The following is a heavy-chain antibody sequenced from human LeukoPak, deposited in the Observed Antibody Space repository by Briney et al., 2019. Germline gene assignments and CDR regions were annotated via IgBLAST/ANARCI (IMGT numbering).Heavy chain of an antibody. J-gene: IGHJ4*02. V-gene: IGHV4-59*01. Sequence: SETLSLTCTVSGGSISSYYWSWIRQPPGKGLEWIGYIYYSGSTNYNPSLKSRVTISVDTSKNQFSLKLSSVTAADTAVYYCASLMTTVVHYWGQGTLVTVSS. CDR2: IYYSGST. CDR3: ASLMTTVVHY. D-gene: IGHD4-23*01. CDR1: GGSISSYY.